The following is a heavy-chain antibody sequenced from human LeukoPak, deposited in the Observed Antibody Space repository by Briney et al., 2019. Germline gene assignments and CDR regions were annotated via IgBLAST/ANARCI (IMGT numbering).Heavy chain of an antibody. CDR3: ARDYGSGSYNSPFDF. D-gene: IGHD3-10*01. Sequence: PSETLSLTCIVSGGSISSSGYYWGWIRQPPGKGLEWIGSIYYSGSTYYSPSLKSRVTISIDTSKNQFSLKLSSVTAADTAVYYCARDYGSGSYNSPFDFWGQGTLVTVSS. CDR2: IYYSGST. CDR1: GGSISSSGYY. V-gene: IGHV4-39*07. J-gene: IGHJ4*02.